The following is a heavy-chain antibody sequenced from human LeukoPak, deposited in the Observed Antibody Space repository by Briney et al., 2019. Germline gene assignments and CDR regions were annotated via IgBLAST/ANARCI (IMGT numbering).Heavy chain of an antibody. CDR3: ARRVYGTSQYY. V-gene: IGHV3-48*01. Sequence: GGSLRLSCAASGFTFSSYSMNWVRQAPGKGLEWVSYISSSSSTIYYADSVKGRFTISRDNAKNSLYLQMNSLRAEDTAVYYCARRVYGTSQYYWGQGTLVTVSS. D-gene: IGHD5/OR15-5a*01. CDR2: ISSSSSTI. CDR1: GFTFSSYS. J-gene: IGHJ4*02.